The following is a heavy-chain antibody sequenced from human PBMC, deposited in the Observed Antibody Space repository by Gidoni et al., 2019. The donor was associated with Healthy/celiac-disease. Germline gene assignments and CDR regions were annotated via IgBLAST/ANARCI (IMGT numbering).Heavy chain of an antibody. J-gene: IGHJ2*01. CDR2: ISYDGSNK. CDR3: AKENNYMIEKWYFDL. Sequence: QVQLVESGGGVVQPGRSLRLSCAASGFTFSSYGMHWVRQAPGKGLEWVAVISYDGSNKYYADSVKGRFTISRDNSKNTLYLQMNSLRAEDTAVYYCAKENNYMIEKWYFDLWGRGTLVTVSS. D-gene: IGHD3-22*01. CDR1: GFTFSSYG. V-gene: IGHV3-30*18.